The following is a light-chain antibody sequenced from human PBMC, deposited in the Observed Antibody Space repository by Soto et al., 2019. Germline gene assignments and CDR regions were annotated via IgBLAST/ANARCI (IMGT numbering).Light chain of an antibody. CDR3: CSYAGSYTWV. CDR1: SSDVGGYNY. Sequence: QSALTQPRSVSGSPGQSVTISCTGTSSDVGGYNYVSWYQQHPGKAPKLMIYDVSKRPSGVPDRFSGSKSGNTASLTISGLXXEXEADYYCCSYAGSYTWVFGGGTKLTVL. J-gene: IGLJ3*02. CDR2: DVS. V-gene: IGLV2-11*01.